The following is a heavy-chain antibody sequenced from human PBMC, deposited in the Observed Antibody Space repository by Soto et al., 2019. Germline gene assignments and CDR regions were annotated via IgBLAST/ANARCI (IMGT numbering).Heavy chain of an antibody. CDR3: TRGSSRYGMDV. D-gene: IGHD6-13*01. CDR1: GYTFTSYD. J-gene: IGHJ6*02. CDR2: MNPNSGDT. Sequence: GASLKVSCKASGYTFTSYDINWVRQATGQGLEWMGWMNPNSGDTGYAQKFQGRVTMTRNTSISTAYMELSSLRSEDTAVYYCTRGSSRYGMDVWGQGTTVTVSS. V-gene: IGHV1-8*01.